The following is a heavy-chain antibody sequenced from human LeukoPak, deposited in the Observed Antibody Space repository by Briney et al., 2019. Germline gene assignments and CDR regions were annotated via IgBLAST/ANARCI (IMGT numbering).Heavy chain of an antibody. CDR2: INHSGST. V-gene: IGHV4-34*01. Sequence: SETLSLTCAVYGGSFSGYYWSWIRQPPGKGLEWIGEINHSGSTNYNPSLKSRVTISVDTSKNQFSPKLSSVTAADTAVYYCARRRRSYYRDAFDIWGQGTLVTVSS. CDR3: ARRRRSYYRDAFDI. D-gene: IGHD1-26*01. J-gene: IGHJ3*02. CDR1: GGSFSGYY.